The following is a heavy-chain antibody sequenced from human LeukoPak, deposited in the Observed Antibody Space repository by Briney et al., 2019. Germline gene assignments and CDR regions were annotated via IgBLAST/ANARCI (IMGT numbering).Heavy chain of an antibody. D-gene: IGHD3-10*01. Sequence: SETLSLTCSVSGDSVTRGSFYWAWLRQPPGKELEWIATVYYTGSTYYNPSLMSRVTISMDTSKNQFSLKVRSVVAPDTAVYYCARHSGSGSLSRPFDPWGQGTLVAVSS. CDR3: ARHSGSGSLSRPFDP. V-gene: IGHV4-39*01. CDR1: GDSVTRGSFY. J-gene: IGHJ5*02. CDR2: VYYTGST.